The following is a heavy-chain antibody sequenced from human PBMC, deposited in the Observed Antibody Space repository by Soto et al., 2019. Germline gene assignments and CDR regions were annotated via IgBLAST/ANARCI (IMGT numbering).Heavy chain of an antibody. Sequence: GGSLRLACAASGCTFSAHYMDWVRKAPEKGLEWVGRIRNKANTYTTEYAASVQGRFTISRDDSKNSLYLQMNSLRVEDTAFYYCVRDAVVSNVDYFDFWGPGTLVTVSS. V-gene: IGHV3-72*01. J-gene: IGHJ4*02. CDR1: GCTFSAHY. CDR3: VRDAVVSNVDYFDF. D-gene: IGHD2-8*01. CDR2: IRNKANTYTT.